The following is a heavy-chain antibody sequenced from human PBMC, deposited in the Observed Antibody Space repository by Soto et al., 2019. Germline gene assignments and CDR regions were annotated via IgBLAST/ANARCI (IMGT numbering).Heavy chain of an antibody. CDR1: GDSINNSY. CDR2: IFYTGTT. Sequence: PSETLSLTCAVSGDSINNSYWSWIRQPPGKRLEWIGNIFYTGTTTYNPSLESRVTMSVDTSKNQFSLKLNSVDAADTAVYYCVKYRCTEAEGYTHAYWGRRTFVTGS. J-gene: IGHJ4*01. D-gene: IGHD3-16*02. CDR3: VKYRCTEAEGYTHAY. V-gene: IGHV4-59*01.